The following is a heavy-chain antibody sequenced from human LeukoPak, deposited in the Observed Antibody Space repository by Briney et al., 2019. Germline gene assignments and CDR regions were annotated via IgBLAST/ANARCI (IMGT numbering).Heavy chain of an antibody. V-gene: IGHV3-23*01. CDR3: AKASRLRFLEWLYDY. Sequence: GGSLRLSCAASGFTFSSYAMSWVRQAPGKGLEWVSAISGSGGSTYYADSVKGRFTISGDNSKNTLYLQMNSLRAEDTAVYYCAKASRLRFLEWLYDYWGQGTLVTVSS. D-gene: IGHD3-3*01. CDR1: GFTFSSYA. CDR2: ISGSGGST. J-gene: IGHJ4*02.